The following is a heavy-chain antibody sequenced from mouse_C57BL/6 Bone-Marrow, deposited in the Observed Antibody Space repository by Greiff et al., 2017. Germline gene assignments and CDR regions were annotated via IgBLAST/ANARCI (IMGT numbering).Heavy chain of an antibody. D-gene: IGHD1-1*02. Sequence: EVLLVESGAELVKPGASVKLSCTASGFTFTNYYMPWVKQRPEQGLEWIGQIDPENGGTEYDSKFKGKATITVDTSSTTAYLQLSSLTSEDSAVYYCTRVGFSGYFDYWGQGTTLTVSA. CDR2: IDPENGGT. CDR1: GFTFTNYY. V-gene: IGHV14-4*01. CDR3: TRVGFSGYFDY. J-gene: IGHJ2*01.